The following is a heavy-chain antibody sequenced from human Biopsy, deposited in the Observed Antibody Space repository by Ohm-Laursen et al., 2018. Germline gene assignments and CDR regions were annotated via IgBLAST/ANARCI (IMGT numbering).Heavy chain of an antibody. Sequence: GSLRLSCTASGISFSRSAMNWVRQAPGKGLEWVSGITASGGTTYYADSVKGRFTISRDNSNNTLYLQMNSLRPEDTAVYYCAKQEGVAYGDIDYWGQGTLVTVSS. V-gene: IGHV3-23*01. D-gene: IGHD3-10*01. CDR3: AKQEGVAYGDIDY. J-gene: IGHJ4*02. CDR2: ITASGGTT. CDR1: GISFSRSA.